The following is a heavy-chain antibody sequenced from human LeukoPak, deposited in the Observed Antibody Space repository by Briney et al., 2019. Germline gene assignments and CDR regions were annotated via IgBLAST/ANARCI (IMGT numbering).Heavy chain of an antibody. CDR2: ISASGGST. D-gene: IGHD5-12*01. CDR1: GFTFSSYA. V-gene: IGHV3-23*01. Sequence: GGSLRLSCAASGFTFSSYAMSWVRQAPAKGLEWVSSISASGGSTYHADSVKGRFTISRDNSKNTLYLQLNSLRAEDRAVYYCAKGLHGYDFDYWGQGALVTVSS. CDR3: AKGLHGYDFDY. J-gene: IGHJ4*02.